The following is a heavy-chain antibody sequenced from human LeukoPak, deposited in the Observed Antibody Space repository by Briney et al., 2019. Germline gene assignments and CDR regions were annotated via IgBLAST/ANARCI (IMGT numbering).Heavy chain of an antibody. Sequence: PGGSLRLSCAASGFTFSNYRMNWVRQAPGKGLGWVSSISSSSSYIYYADSVKGRFTISRDNAKNSLYLQMNSLRAEDTAVYYCARDDEYCSTTSCAPGMDYWGQGTLVTVSS. D-gene: IGHD2-2*01. CDR1: GFTFSNYR. V-gene: IGHV3-21*01. CDR3: ARDDEYCSTTSCAPGMDY. CDR2: ISSSSSYI. J-gene: IGHJ4*02.